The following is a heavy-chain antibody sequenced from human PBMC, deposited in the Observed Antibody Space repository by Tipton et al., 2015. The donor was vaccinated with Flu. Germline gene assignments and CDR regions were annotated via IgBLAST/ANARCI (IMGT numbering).Heavy chain of an antibody. CDR3: ARDGPEWNYYAYMDV. CDR2: TFYDGSRT. V-gene: IGHV3-33*08. D-gene: IGHD3-3*01. Sequence: SLRLSCAASGFTFEDYAMHWVRQAPGKGLEWLAFTFYDGSRTHYADSAKGRFTISRDDSKSTVYLQINSLRVEDTAVYFCARDGPEWNYYAYMDVWGIGTTVTV. J-gene: IGHJ6*03. CDR1: GFTFEDYA.